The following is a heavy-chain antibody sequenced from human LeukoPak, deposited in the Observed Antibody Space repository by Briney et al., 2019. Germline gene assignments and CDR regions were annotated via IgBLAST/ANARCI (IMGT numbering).Heavy chain of an antibody. J-gene: IGHJ6*03. Sequence: HPGGSLRLSCAASGFTFSSYAMSWVRQAPGKGLEWVSAISGSGGSTYYADSVKGRFTISRDDSKNTLYLQMNSLRAEDTAVYYCAKAPHYDILTGYYPHYYYYYYMDVWGKGTTATVSS. CDR3: AKAPHYDILTGYYPHYYYYYYMDV. CDR1: GFTFSSYA. V-gene: IGHV3-23*01. D-gene: IGHD3-9*01. CDR2: ISGSGGST.